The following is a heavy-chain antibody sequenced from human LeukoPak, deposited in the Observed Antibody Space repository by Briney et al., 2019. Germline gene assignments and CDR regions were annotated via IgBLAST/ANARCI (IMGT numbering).Heavy chain of an antibody. Sequence: PGGSLRLSCAASGFTVSSNYMSWVRQAPGKGREWVSIIYSGGSTYYADSGKGRFPISRHNSKNTLYLQMNSLRAEATAVYYCAREVGGSAFDIWGQGTMVTVSS. CDR2: IYSGGST. V-gene: IGHV3-53*04. CDR3: AREVGGSAFDI. CDR1: GFTVSSNY. J-gene: IGHJ3*02. D-gene: IGHD3-16*01.